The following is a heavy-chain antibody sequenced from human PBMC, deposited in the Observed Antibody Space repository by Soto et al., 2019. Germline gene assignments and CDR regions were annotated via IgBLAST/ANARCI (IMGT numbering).Heavy chain of an antibody. J-gene: IGHJ6*02. CDR3: ARGVWWDVELATTDTYYYGMDV. V-gene: IGHV3-33*01. CDR1: GFTFSSYG. D-gene: IGHD1-26*01. CDR2: IWYDGSNK. Sequence: GGSLRLSCAASGFTFSSYGMHWVRQAPGKGLEWVAVIWYDGSNKYYADSVKGRFTISRDNSKNTLYLQMNSLRAEDTAVYYCARGVWWDVELATTDTYYYGMDVWGQGTTVTVSS.